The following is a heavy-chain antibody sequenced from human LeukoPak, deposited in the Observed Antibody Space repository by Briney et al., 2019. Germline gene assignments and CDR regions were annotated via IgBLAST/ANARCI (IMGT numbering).Heavy chain of an antibody. Sequence: GGSLRLSCVASGFTFSRYGMHWVRQAPGKGLEWVAFIRYDGSNKYYADSVKGRFTISRDNSKNTLYLQMNSLRAEDTAVYYCAKEEAAAGPFDYWGQGTLVTVSS. V-gene: IGHV3-30*02. CDR1: GFTFSRYG. J-gene: IGHJ4*02. CDR2: IRYDGSNK. CDR3: AKEEAAAGPFDY. D-gene: IGHD6-13*01.